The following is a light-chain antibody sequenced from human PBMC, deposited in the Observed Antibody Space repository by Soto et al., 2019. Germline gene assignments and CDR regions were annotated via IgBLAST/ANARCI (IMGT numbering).Light chain of an antibody. J-gene: IGKJ1*01. Sequence: DIQMTQSHSTLSASVGDRVTITCRSSQSISSWLAWYQQKPGKAPKLLIYDASSLESGVPSRFSGSGSGTEFTLTISSLQPDDFATYYCQQYNSYSKTFGQGTKV. CDR1: QSISSW. CDR2: DAS. CDR3: QQYNSYSKT. V-gene: IGKV1-5*01.